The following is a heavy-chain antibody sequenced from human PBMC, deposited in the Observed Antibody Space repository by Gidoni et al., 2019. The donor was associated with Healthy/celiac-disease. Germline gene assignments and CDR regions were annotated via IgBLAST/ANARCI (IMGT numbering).Heavy chain of an antibody. CDR3: AMGVEGYFDY. CDR1: GFTFSSYA. J-gene: IGHJ4*02. D-gene: IGHD3-16*01. Sequence: EVQLLESGGGLVQPGGSLRITCEASGFTFSSYAMSWVRQAPGKGLEWVSAISGSGGSTYYADSVKGRFTISRDNSKNTLYLQMNSLRAEDTAVYYCAMGVEGYFDYWGQGTLVTVSS. CDR2: ISGSGGST. V-gene: IGHV3-23*01.